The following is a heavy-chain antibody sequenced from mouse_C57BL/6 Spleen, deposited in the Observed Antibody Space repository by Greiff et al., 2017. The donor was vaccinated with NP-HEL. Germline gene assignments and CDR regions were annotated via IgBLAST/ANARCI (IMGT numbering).Heavy chain of an antibody. CDR1: GYTFTSYW. D-gene: IGHD1-1*01. J-gene: IGHJ2*01. CDR2: IYPSDSET. Sequence: QVQLQQPGAELVRPGSSVKLSCKASGYTFTSYWMDWVKQRPGQGLEWIGNIYPSDSETHYLQQFKDKATLTVDKSSSAGDMELSSLTSEDSAVYYCARGTTVVATGLDYWGQGTTLTVSS. CDR3: ARGTTVVATGLDY. V-gene: IGHV1-61*01.